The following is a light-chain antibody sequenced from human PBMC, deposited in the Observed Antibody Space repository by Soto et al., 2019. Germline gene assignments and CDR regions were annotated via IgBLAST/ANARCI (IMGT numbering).Light chain of an antibody. Sequence: VRTEYPVTLSVSPGDRATLSCRASQSVGQNLAWFQQKPGQAPRLLIYGASAGATGIPDRFSGSGFGTEFTLTISSLQSEDLAVYYCQQYNNWPRTFGQGTKVEMK. CDR2: GAS. J-gene: IGKJ1*01. V-gene: IGKV3-15*01. CDR3: QQYNNWPRT. CDR1: QSVGQN.